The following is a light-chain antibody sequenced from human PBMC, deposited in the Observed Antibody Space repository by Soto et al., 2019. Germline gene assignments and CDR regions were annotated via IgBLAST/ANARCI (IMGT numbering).Light chain of an antibody. V-gene: IGKV1-39*01. CDR2: AAS. Sequence: DIQMTQSPSSLSASVGDRVTINCRASQSISRYLNWYQYIPGKAPRLLIYAASNLQSGVPSRFSGSGSGTDFTPTISGLQREDFATYSCQQSYRTPLTFGGGTKVDIK. CDR3: QQSYRTPLT. CDR1: QSISRY. J-gene: IGKJ4*01.